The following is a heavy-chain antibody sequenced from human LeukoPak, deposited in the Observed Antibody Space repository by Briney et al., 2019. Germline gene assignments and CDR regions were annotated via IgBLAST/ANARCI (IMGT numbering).Heavy chain of an antibody. J-gene: IGHJ4*02. CDR3: ARDRSMVVVDN. V-gene: IGHV4-38-2*02. CDR1: NYSISRGFY. CDR2: IYHTGRT. D-gene: IGHD3-22*01. Sequence: SETLSLTCTVSNYSISRGFYWGWIRQSPGKGLEWIGSIYHTGRTYYNPSLKSRVTISLDTSKDQFSQKLSSVTAADTAVYYCARDRSMVVVDNWGQGTLVTVAS.